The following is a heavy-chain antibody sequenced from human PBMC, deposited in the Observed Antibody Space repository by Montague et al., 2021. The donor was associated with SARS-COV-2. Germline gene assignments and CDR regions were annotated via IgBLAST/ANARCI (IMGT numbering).Heavy chain of an antibody. CDR2: IYGXXXR. CDR1: GFSLNTPEVA. J-gene: IGHJ4*02. CDR3: AHRFAGFFDY. Sequence: PALVKPTQTLTLTCTFSGFSLNTPEVAVGWIRQPPGKALEWLALIYGXXXRRYGPSLQSRLTITGDTSKSQVVLTMTNMDPVDTATYFCAHRFAGFFDYWGQGILVTVSS. V-gene: IGHV2-5*05.